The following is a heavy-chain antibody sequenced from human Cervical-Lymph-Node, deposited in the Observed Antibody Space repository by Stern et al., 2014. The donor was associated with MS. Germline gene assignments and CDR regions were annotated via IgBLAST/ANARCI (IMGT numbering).Heavy chain of an antibody. D-gene: IGHD4-23*01. V-gene: IGHV4-31*03. CDR2: IYDSGSP. CDR3: ARTRTNYGNSGYDS. J-gene: IGHJ4*02. CDR1: GGSISSGGYY. Sequence: QVQLQESGPGLVKPSQTLSLTCTVSGGSISSGGYYWSWIRQQPGQGLEWIGYIYDSGSPYYNPSLKSRVTISVATSKNQFSLSVSSVTAADTAVYYCARTRTNYGNSGYDSWGQGILVTVSS.